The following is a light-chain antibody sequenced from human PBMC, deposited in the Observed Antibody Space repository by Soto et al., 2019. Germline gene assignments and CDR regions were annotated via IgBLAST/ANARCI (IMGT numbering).Light chain of an antibody. Sequence: QSALTQPPSASGSPGQSLTISCTGTSSDVGFYNFVSWYQQRPGKAPKLVIYEVTKRPSGVPDRFSDSKSGSTASLTVSGLQADDEADYYCASYAGTRLFVFGSGTKLTVL. V-gene: IGLV2-8*01. CDR1: SSDVGFYNF. J-gene: IGLJ1*01. CDR3: ASYAGTRLFV. CDR2: EVT.